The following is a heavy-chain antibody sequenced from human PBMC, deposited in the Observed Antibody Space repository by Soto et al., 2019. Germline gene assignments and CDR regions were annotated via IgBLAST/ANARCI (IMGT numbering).Heavy chain of an antibody. V-gene: IGHV3-11*01. CDR2: ISSSGSTI. J-gene: IGHJ4*02. CDR3: AREYNAIFDY. Sequence: PGGSLRLSCAASGFTFSYYYMSWIRQAPGKGLEWVSYISSSGSTIXXADSVKGRXTISSDNAKNSXYLQMXSLRAEDTAVYYCAREYNAIFDYWCQGTLVTVSS. D-gene: IGHD1-20*01. CDR1: GFTFSYYY.